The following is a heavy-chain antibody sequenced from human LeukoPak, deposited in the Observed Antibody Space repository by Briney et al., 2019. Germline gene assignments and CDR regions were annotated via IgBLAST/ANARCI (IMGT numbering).Heavy chain of an antibody. CDR3: ATADYYDSSGYEPNDAFDI. D-gene: IGHD3-22*01. CDR1: GGSISSYY. J-gene: IGHJ3*02. V-gene: IGHV4-59*08. Sequence: PSETLSLTCTVSGGSISSYYWSWIRQPPGKGLEWIGYIYYSGSTNYNPSLKSRVTISVDTSKNQFSLKLSSVTAADTAVYYCATADYYDSSGYEPNDAFDIWGQGTMVTVSS. CDR2: IYYSGST.